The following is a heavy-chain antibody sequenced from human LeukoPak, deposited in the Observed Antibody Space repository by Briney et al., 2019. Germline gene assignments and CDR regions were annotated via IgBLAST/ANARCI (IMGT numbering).Heavy chain of an antibody. Sequence: SETLSLTCTVSGGSISSYYWSWIRQPAGKGLEWIGRIYTSGSTNYNPSLKSRVTISVDTSKNQFSLKLSSVTAADTAVYYCARLETYYYGSGRGGAYAFDIWGQGTMVTVSS. J-gene: IGHJ3*02. CDR3: ARLETYYYGSGRGGAYAFDI. V-gene: IGHV4-4*07. CDR1: GGSISSYY. D-gene: IGHD3-10*01. CDR2: IYTSGST.